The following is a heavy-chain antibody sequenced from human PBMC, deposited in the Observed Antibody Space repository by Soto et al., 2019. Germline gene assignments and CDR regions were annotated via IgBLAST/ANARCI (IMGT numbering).Heavy chain of an antibody. CDR2: IWSDGSEK. J-gene: IGHJ4*02. CDR3: ARDLGRFNFGSAYFVY. CDR1: GFTFSSNG. V-gene: IGHV3-33*01. D-gene: IGHD3-10*01. Sequence: QVQLVESGGGVVQPGRSLRLSCAASGFTFSSNGMHWVRQAPGKGLEWVAVIWSDGSEKYYADSVKGRFSISRDNSKNTLYLHMDSLRAADTAVYYCARDLGRFNFGSAYFVYWGQGTLVTVSS.